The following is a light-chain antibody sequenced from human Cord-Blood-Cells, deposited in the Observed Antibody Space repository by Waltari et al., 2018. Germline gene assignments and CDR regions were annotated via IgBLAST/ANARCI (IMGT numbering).Light chain of an antibody. V-gene: IGLV2-11*01. J-gene: IGLJ3*02. CDR1: SSDVGGYNY. Sequence: QSALTQPRSVSGSPGQSVTISCTGTSSDVGGYNYVSWYQQHPGKAPKLMIYDVSKRPSGLPDRFSGAKSGNAASVTIAGLQADDEADYYCGSYAGSWVFGGGTKLTVL. CDR3: GSYAGSWV. CDR2: DVS.